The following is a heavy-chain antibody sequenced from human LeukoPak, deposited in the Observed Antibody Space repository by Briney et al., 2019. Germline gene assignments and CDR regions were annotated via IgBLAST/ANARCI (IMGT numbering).Heavy chain of an antibody. V-gene: IGHV3-23*01. CDR3: ARGSKRSYYADY. D-gene: IGHD1-26*01. Sequence: GGSLRLSCAASGFTFSSYAMSWVRQAPGKGLEWVSAISGSGGSTYYADSVKGRFTISRDNSKNTLYLQMNSLRAEDTAVYYCARGSKRSYYADYWGQGTLVTVSS. J-gene: IGHJ4*02. CDR1: GFTFSSYA. CDR2: ISGSGGST.